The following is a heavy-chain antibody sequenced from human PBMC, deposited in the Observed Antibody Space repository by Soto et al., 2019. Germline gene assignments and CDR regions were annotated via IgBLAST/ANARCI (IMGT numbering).Heavy chain of an antibody. CDR3: ARDFSGPMDY. Sequence: VASVKVSCKASGYTFTNYYMHWVRQAPGQGLEWVGIIYPSGGSTRNAQKFQGRVTMTRDTSTSTVYMELSSLRSEDTAVYYCARDFSGPMDYWGRGXLVTVYS. V-gene: IGHV1-46*01. CDR1: GYTFTNYY. J-gene: IGHJ4*02. D-gene: IGHD3-10*01. CDR2: IYPSGGST.